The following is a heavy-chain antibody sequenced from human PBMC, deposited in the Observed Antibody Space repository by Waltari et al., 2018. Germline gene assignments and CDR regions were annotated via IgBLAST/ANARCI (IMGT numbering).Heavy chain of an antibody. J-gene: IGHJ6*02. Sequence: QVQLVQSGAEVKKPGASVKVSCKVSGYTLTELSMHWVRQAPGKGLEWMGGFDPEDGETIYAQKFQGRVTITADKSTSTAYMELSSLRSEDTAVYYCARAHSYYGMDVWGQGTTVTVSS. V-gene: IGHV1-24*01. CDR1: GYTLTELS. CDR3: ARAHSYYGMDV. CDR2: FDPEDGET.